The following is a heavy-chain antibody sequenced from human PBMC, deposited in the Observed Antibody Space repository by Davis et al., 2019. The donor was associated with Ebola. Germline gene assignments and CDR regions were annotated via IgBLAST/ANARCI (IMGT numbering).Heavy chain of an antibody. CDR3: ARGWLRSAFDQ. V-gene: IGHV6-1*01. CDR1: GDSVSINSDA. Sequence: HSQTLSLTCAISGDSVSINSDAWNWIRQSPSRGLEWLGRTYYSSKWYNESALSVKSRITISADTAKNQLSLHLDSVTPEDTAVYYCARGWLRSAFDQWGQGTLVTVSS. CDR2: TYYSSKWYN. D-gene: IGHD5-12*01. J-gene: IGHJ4*02.